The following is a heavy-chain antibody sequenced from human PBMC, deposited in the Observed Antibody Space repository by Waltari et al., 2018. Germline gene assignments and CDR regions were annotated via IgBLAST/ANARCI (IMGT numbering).Heavy chain of an antibody. CDR1: GGSISSYY. Sequence: QVQLKESGPGLVKPSETLSLTCTVSGGSISSYYWALIRQPAGEGLEWIGRIYSTGSTNYNPSLKSRVTMSVDTSNNQFSLNLTSVTAADTAIYFGAREVYCTSGSCPLAFDMWGQGTKVTVSS. D-gene: IGHD2-15*01. CDR3: AREVYCTSGSCPLAFDM. J-gene: IGHJ3*02. CDR2: IYSTGST. V-gene: IGHV4-4*07.